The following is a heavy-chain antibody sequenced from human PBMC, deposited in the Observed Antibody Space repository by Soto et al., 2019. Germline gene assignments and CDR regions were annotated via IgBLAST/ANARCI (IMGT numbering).Heavy chain of an antibody. V-gene: IGHV3-30*18. CDR3: ANSLRAADGWAFDS. J-gene: IGHJ4*02. CDR1: GFTFSRYG. CDR2: ISYDGNII. Sequence: GGSLRLSCAASGFTFSRYGMHWVRQAPGKGLEWVAFISYDGNIINYADSVEGRFTISRDNSRNTLYLQMDTLRPEDTAVYFCANSLRAADGWAFDSWGQGALVTVSS. D-gene: IGHD6-13*01.